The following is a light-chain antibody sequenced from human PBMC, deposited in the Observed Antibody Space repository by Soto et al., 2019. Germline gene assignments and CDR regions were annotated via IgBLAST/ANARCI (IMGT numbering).Light chain of an antibody. V-gene: IGKV1-5*03. CDR2: KAS. Sequence: DIQMTQSPSILSASVGDRVTITCRASQSITTWLAWYQQTPGKAPNLLIYKASNLETGVPSRFSGSGSGTEFTLTISGLQRDDFATYYCQQYETYYTFGQGTTLEIK. CDR3: QQYETYYT. CDR1: QSITTW. J-gene: IGKJ2*01.